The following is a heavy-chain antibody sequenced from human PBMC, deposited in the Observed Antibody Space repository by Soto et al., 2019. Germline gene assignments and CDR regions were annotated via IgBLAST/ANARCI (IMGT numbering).Heavy chain of an antibody. D-gene: IGHD3-10*01. CDR3: AKSQYYGSGSYYSPYYYGMDV. CDR2: ISGSGGST. V-gene: IGHV3-23*01. Sequence: GGSLRLSCAASGFTFSSYAMSWVRQAPGKGLEWVSAISGSGGSTYYADSVKGRFTISRDNSKNTLYLQMNSLRAEDTAVYYSAKSQYYGSGSYYSPYYYGMDVWGQGTTVTVSS. CDR1: GFTFSSYA. J-gene: IGHJ6*02.